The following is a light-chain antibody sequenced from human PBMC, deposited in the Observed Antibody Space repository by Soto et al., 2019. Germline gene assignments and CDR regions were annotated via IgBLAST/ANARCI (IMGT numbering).Light chain of an antibody. CDR3: QQYYSYPIT. Sequence: DIQMTQSPSTLPASVRDRVTITCRASQTISSWLAWFQQRPGRAPKFLIYKASSLKNGVPLRFSGSGSGTDFTLTISCLQSEDFATYYCQQYYSYPITFGQGTRLEIK. CDR1: QTISSW. CDR2: KAS. V-gene: IGKV1-5*03. J-gene: IGKJ5*01.